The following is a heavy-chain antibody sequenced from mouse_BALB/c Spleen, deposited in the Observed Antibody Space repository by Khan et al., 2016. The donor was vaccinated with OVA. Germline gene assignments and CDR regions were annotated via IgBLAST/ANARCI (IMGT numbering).Heavy chain of an antibody. D-gene: IGHD2-2*01. V-gene: IGHV1-5*01. Sequence: EVQLQQSGTVLARPGTSVKMSCKASGYTFTSYWMHWVKQRPGQGLEWIGAIYPGNSDTSYNQKFKGKATLTAVPSTSTAYMELSSLTNEASAVYYCTRFGYLFAYWGQGTLVTVSA. J-gene: IGHJ3*01. CDR3: TRFGYLFAY. CDR1: GYTFTSYW. CDR2: IYPGNSDT.